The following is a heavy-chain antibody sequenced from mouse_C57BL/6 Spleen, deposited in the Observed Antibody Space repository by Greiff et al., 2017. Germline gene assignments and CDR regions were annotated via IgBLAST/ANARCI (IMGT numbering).Heavy chain of an antibody. D-gene: IGHD1-1*01. J-gene: IGHJ2*01. CDR2: IDPNSGGT. V-gene: IGHV1-72*01. Sequence: QVQLQQPGAELVKPGASVKLSCKASGYTFTSYWMHWVKQRPGRGLEWIGRIDPNSGGTKYNEKFKSKATLTVDRPSSTAYMQLSSLTSEDSAVYYCARGPVVAPRGYYFDYWGQGTTLTVSS. CDR3: ARGPVVAPRGYYFDY. CDR1: GYTFTSYW.